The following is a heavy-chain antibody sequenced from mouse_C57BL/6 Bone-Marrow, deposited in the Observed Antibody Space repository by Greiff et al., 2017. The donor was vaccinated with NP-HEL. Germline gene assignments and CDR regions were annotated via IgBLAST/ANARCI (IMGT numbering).Heavy chain of an antibody. Sequence: QVQLQQSGAELVRPGASVTLSCKASGYTFTDYEMHWVKQTPVHGLEWIGAIDPETGGNAYNQKFKGKAILTADKSSSTAYMELRSLTSEDSAVYYCTRAGPYAMDYWGQGTSVTVSS. CDR2: IDPETGGN. V-gene: IGHV1-15*01. CDR3: TRAGPYAMDY. J-gene: IGHJ4*01. CDR1: GYTFTDYE.